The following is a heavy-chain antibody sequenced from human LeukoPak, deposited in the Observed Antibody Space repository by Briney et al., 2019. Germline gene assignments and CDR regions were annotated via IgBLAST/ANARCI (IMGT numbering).Heavy chain of an antibody. CDR1: GYTFNAYF. V-gene: IGHV1-2*02. CDR3: ARVALAGHFDY. J-gene: IGHJ4*02. CDR2: MHPNGGGS. D-gene: IGHD6-19*01. Sequence: GASVKVSCKASGYTFNAYFIHWLRLAPGQGFEWMGWMHPNGGGSKYAQKFQGRVTMTRDTSITTDFMELQRLTSDDSAVYFCARVALAGHFDYWGQGTPVAVSS.